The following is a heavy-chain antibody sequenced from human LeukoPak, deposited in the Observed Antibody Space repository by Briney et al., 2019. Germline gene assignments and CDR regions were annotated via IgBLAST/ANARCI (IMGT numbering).Heavy chain of an antibody. D-gene: IGHD6-13*01. V-gene: IGHV1-18*04. J-gene: IGHJ4*02. CDR3: ATDRSSSQY. CDR1: GHTFTSYG. CDR2: ITAKKDKT. Sequence: ASVKVSCKASGHTFTSYGISWVRQAPGQGLEWMGWITAKKDKTNYAQKFQGRVTITPDTLTSTVYMELGSLTSDDTAVYYCATDRSSSQYWGQGTLVIVSS.